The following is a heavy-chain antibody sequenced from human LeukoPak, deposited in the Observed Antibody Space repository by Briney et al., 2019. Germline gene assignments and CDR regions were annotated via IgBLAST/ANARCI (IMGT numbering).Heavy chain of an antibody. CDR2: IYYSGGT. CDR1: GGSISSYY. D-gene: IGHD5-18*01. V-gene: IGHV4-59*01. Sequence: SETLSLTCTVSGGSISSYYWSWIRQPPGKGLEWIGYIYYSGGTNYNPSLKSRVTISVDTSKNQFSLKLSSVTAADTAVYYCARSRGYSYDLDYWGQGTLVTVSS. J-gene: IGHJ4*02. CDR3: ARSRGYSYDLDY.